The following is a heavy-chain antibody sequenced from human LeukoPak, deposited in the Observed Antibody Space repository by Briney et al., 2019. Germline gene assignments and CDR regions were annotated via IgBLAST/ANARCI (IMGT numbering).Heavy chain of an antibody. J-gene: IGHJ6*03. V-gene: IGHV3-11*01. CDR1: GFTFSDYY. Sequence: GGSLRLSCAASGFTFSDYYISWIRQAPGKGLEWVSYISSSGSTIYYADSVKGRFTISRDNAKNSLYLQMNSLRAEDTAVYYCARVADLYAYMDVWGKGTTVTVSS. D-gene: IGHD5/OR15-5a*01. CDR3: ARVADLYAYMDV. CDR2: ISSSGSTI.